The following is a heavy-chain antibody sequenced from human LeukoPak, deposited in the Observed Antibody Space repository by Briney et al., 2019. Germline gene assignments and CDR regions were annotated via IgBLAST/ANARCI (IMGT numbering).Heavy chain of an antibody. J-gene: IGHJ4*02. D-gene: IGHD3-16*02. Sequence: ASVKVSCKASGYTFTGYYMHWVRQAPGQGLEWMGRINPNSGGTNYAQKFQGRVTMTRDTSISTAYMELRSLRSDDTAVYYCARDRGRTYYDYVWGSYRYSLDYWGQGTLVTVSS. CDR1: GYTFTGYY. V-gene: IGHV1-2*06. CDR2: INPNSGGT. CDR3: ARDRGRTYYDYVWGSYRYSLDY.